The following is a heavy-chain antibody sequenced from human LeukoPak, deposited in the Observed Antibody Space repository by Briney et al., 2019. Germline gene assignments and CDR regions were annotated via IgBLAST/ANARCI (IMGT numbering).Heavy chain of an antibody. J-gene: IGHJ4*02. D-gene: IGHD6-19*01. V-gene: IGHV1-18*01. CDR3: ARAPSSGFGDN. CDR1: GYTFTSYG. Sequence: ASVKVSCKASGYTFTSYGISWVRQAPGQGLEWMGWISCYNGNTNYAQKFQGRVTMTTDTSTSTAYMELRSLTSDDTAVYYCARAPSSGFGDNWGQGTLVTVSS. CDR2: ISCYNGNT.